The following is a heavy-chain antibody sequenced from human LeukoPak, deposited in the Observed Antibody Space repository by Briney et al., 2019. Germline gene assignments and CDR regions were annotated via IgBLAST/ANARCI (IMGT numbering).Heavy chain of an antibody. J-gene: IGHJ4*02. Sequence: SVKGRFTISRDNAKNTLYLQLNSLTPEDTAVYYCARPSGSVTIFGVVDHFDYWGRGSLVTVSS. V-gene: IGHV3-30*01. D-gene: IGHD3-3*01. CDR3: ARPSGSVTIFGVVDHFDY.